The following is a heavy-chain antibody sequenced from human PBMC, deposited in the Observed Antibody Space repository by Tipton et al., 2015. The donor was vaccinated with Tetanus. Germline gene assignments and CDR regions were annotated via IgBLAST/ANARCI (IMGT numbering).Heavy chain of an antibody. CDR1: GDSMTDFY. CDR3: ARTTRRWLHPDY. J-gene: IGHJ4*02. V-gene: IGHV4-59*01. D-gene: IGHD5-24*01. CDR2: IFYNGRT. Sequence: TLSLTCNVSGDSMTDFYWSWIRQPPGKGLEWIAYIFYNGRTQSNPSLKSRVSISVDTAKNQFSLQLKSVIAADTAIYYCARTTRRWLHPDYWGPGTLVTVSS.